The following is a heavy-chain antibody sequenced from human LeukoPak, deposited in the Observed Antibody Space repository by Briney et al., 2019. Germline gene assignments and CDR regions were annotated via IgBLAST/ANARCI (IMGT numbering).Heavy chain of an antibody. Sequence: SETLSLTCAVYGGSFSGYYWSWIRQPPGKVLEWIGEINHSGSTNYNPSLKSRVTISVDTSKNQFSLKLSSVTAADTAVYYCARRISRITMIVVVIRGNGPYFDYWGQGTLVTVSS. CDR1: GGSFSGYY. D-gene: IGHD3-22*01. CDR3: ARRISRITMIVVVIRGNGPYFDY. J-gene: IGHJ4*02. V-gene: IGHV4-34*01. CDR2: INHSGST.